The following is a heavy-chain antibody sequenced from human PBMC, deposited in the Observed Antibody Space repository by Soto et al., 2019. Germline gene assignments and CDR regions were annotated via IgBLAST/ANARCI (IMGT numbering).Heavy chain of an antibody. CDR1: GGSVWIWMYC. CDR2: VYYSGST. V-gene: IGHV4-61*01. J-gene: IGHJ3*02. Sequence: SEPLSLSCTVSGGSVWIWMYCGSWNRQPPGKGLEWIGYVYYSGSTNYNPSLKSRVTIPVDTSKNQFSLKLSSVTAADTAVYYCATHHVEMTTNYAFDIWGQGTMVTVSS. CDR3: ATHHVEMTTNYAFDI. D-gene: IGHD4-4*01.